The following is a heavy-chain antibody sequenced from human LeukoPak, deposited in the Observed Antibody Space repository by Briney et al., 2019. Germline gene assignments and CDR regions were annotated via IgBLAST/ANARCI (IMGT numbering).Heavy chain of an antibody. V-gene: IGHV3-21*01. J-gene: IGHJ4*02. D-gene: IGHD3-22*01. Sequence: MAGGSLRLSCAASEFTFSSYSFNWVRQAPGKGLEWVSSINTVGTYIYYADSVRGRFTISRDNAENSLWLQMNSLRAEDSAVYYCARLRRNSDRSGFYYYYDYWGQGTLVTVSS. CDR2: INTVGTYI. CDR1: EFTFSSYS. CDR3: ARLRRNSDRSGFYYYYDY.